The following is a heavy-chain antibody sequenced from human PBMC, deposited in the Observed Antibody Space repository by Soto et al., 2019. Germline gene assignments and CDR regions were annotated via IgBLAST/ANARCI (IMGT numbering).Heavy chain of an antibody. D-gene: IGHD4-4*01. V-gene: IGHV3-30-3*01. Sequence: PGGSLRLSCAASGFTFSSYAMHWVRQAPGKGLEWVAVISYDGSNKYYADSVKGRFTISRDNSKNTLYLQMNSLRAGDTAVYYCAREGVTTSYYYYGMDVWGQGTTVTVSS. CDR1: GFTFSSYA. J-gene: IGHJ6*02. CDR3: AREGVTTSYYYYGMDV. CDR2: ISYDGSNK.